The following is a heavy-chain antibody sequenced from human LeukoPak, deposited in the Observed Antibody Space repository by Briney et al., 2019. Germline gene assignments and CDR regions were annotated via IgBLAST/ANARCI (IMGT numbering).Heavy chain of an antibody. V-gene: IGHV1-8*03. D-gene: IGHD3-3*01. J-gene: IGHJ3*02. CDR1: GYTFTSYD. CDR2: MNPNSGNT. CDR3: ATFTPNYDFWSGYYRGGFWAFDI. Sequence: ASVKVSCKASGYTFTSYDINWVRQATGQGLEWMGWMNPNSGNTGYAQKFQGRVTITRNTSISTAYMELSSLRSEDTAVYYCATFTPNYDFWSGYYRGGFWAFDIWGQGTMVTVSS.